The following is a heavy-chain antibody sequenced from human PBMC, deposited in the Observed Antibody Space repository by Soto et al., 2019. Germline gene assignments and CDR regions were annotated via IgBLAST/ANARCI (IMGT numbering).Heavy chain of an antibody. V-gene: IGHV3-23*01. CDR2: ISGSGGST. D-gene: IGHD3-22*01. CDR3: AKDDYYDSSGYYDVRAFDI. J-gene: IGHJ3*02. CDR1: GFTFSSYA. Sequence: EVQLLESGGGLVQPGGSLRLSCAASGFTFSSYAMSWVRQAPGKGLEWVSAISGSGGSTYYADSVKGRFTISRDNSKNTLYLQMNSLRAEDTAVYYCAKDDYYDSSGYYDVRAFDIWGQGTMVTVSS.